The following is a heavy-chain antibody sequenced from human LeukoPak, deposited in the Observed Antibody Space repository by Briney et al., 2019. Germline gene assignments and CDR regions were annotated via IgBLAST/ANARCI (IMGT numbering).Heavy chain of an antibody. CDR2: MNPNSGNT. CDR1: GYTFTSYD. D-gene: IGHD6-13*01. CDR3: ARGRQDGYSSSWYYFDY. Sequence: EASVKVSCKASGYTFTSYDINWVRQATGQGLEWMGWMNPNSGNTGYAQKFQGRVTMTRNTSISTAYMELSSLRSEDTAVYYCARGRQDGYSSSWYYFDYWGQGTLVTVSS. V-gene: IGHV1-8*01. J-gene: IGHJ4*02.